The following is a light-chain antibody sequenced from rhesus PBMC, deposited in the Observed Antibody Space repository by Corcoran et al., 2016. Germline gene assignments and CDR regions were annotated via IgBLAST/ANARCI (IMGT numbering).Light chain of an antibody. V-gene: IGKV1-38*01. CDR2: DAS. CDR3: QQRNSYPPT. Sequence: DIQLTQSPSSLSASVGDRVTITCRASQGISSYLAWYQQKPGKAPKLLIYDASNLQSGVPSRFSGSGSGTEFTLTISSLQPEDFAVYYCQQRNSYPPTFGGGTKVEIK. J-gene: IGKJ4*01. CDR1: QGISSY.